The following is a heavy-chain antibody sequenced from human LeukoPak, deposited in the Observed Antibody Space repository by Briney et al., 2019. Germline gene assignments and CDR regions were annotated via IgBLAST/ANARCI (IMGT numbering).Heavy chain of an antibody. CDR2: INPYNGST. V-gene: IGHV1-18*01. Sequence: GASVKVSCKASGYIFTSNGINWVRQAPGQGLEWMGWINPYNGSTDYARKLQGRVTMTTDTSTTTAYMELRSLRSDDTAVYYCARDRQTNWFDPWGQGTLVTVSS. CDR3: ARDRQTNWFDP. CDR1: GYIFTSNG. J-gene: IGHJ5*02.